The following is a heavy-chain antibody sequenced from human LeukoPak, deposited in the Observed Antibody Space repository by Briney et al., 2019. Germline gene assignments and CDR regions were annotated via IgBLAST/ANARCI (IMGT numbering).Heavy chain of an antibody. CDR3: ARGKAARGRDWFDP. D-gene: IGHD6-6*01. CDR2: IYYSGST. J-gene: IGHJ5*02. V-gene: IGHV4-31*03. Sequence: SETLSLTCTVSGGSISSGGYYWSWIRQHPGKGLEWIGYIYYSGSTYYNPSLKSRVTISVDTSKNQFSLKLSSVTAADTAVYYCARGKAARGRDWFDPWGQGTLVTVSS. CDR1: GGSISSGGYY.